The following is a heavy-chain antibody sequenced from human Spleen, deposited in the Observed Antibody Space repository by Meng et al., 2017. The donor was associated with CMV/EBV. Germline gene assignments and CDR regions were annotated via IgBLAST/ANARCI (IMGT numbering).Heavy chain of an antibody. V-gene: IGHV4-34*01. CDR2: INHSGSP. D-gene: IGHD4-17*01. Sequence: VRLRQWAAGLLTPSETLSLTSAGYGGSFGGYYCSSLSQPPGKGLKWIGEINHSGSPTYNPSLTSRVTISVDTSKNQFSLKLSSVTAADTAVYYCARGDGDYGSYSWGQGTLVTVSS. CDR1: GGSFGGYY. CDR3: ARGDGDYGSYS. J-gene: IGHJ4*02.